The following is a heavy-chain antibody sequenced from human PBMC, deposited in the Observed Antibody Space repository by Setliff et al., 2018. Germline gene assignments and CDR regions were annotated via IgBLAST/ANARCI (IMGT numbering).Heavy chain of an antibody. Sequence: SETLSLTCTVSGGSISGGTYYWTWIRQPAGKGLEWIGHWYTSGITNYNPSLKGQVTISVDTSKNQFSLKLSSVTAADTAVFFCARGQNSYHPGSWGPIDDHWGQGTQVNVS. CDR2: WYTSGIT. CDR3: ARGQNSYHPGSWGPIDDH. V-gene: IGHV4-61*09. D-gene: IGHD3-10*01. J-gene: IGHJ4*02. CDR1: GGSISGGTYY.